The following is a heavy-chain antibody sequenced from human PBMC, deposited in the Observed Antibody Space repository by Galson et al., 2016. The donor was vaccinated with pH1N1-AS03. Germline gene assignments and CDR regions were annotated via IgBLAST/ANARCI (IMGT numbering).Heavy chain of an antibody. Sequence: QSGAEVKKPGESLKISCQGSGYSFTNYWIGWVRQMPGKGLEWMGIIYLDDSDTRCSPSFQGQVTISADKSTSTAYLRGSILKASDTAMYYCARLTLSSGWPCDYWGQGTLVTVSS. J-gene: IGHJ4*01. CDR3: ARLTLSSGWPCDY. CDR2: IYLDDSDT. V-gene: IGHV5-51*01. CDR1: GYSFTNYW. D-gene: IGHD6-19*01.